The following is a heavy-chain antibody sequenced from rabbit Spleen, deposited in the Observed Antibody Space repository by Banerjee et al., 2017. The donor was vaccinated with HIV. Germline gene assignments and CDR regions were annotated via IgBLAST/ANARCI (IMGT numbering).Heavy chain of an antibody. J-gene: IGHJ4*01. CDR2: IYTGSSGGT. CDR1: GFSFSSSYD. Sequence: QEQLVESGGGLVKPEGSLKLSCTASGFSFSSSYDMCWVRQVPGKGLEWISYIYTGSSGGTWYASWAKGRFTVSKTSSTTVTLQMTSLTAADTATYFCARSYGGYGYGYFNLWGPGTL. V-gene: IGHV1S45*01. CDR3: ARSYGGYGYGYFNL. D-gene: IGHD3-1*01.